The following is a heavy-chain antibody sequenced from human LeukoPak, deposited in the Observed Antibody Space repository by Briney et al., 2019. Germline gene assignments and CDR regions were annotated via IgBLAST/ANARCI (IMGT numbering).Heavy chain of an antibody. V-gene: IGHV1-18*01. CDR1: GYTFTSYG. J-gene: IGHJ1*01. CDR2: ISAYNGNT. CDR3: ARDGVSYCSSTSCYPKYFQH. Sequence: ASVKVSCKASGYTFTSYGISWVRQAPGQGLEWMGWISAYNGNTNYAQKLQGRVTMTTDTSTSTAYMELRSLRSDDTAVYYCARDGVSYCSSTSCYPKYFQHWGQGTLVTVSS. D-gene: IGHD2-2*01.